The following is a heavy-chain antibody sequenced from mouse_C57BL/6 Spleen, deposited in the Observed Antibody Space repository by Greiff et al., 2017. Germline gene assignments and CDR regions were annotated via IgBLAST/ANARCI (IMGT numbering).Heavy chain of an antibody. J-gene: IGHJ3*01. CDR1: GFTFSSYA. Sequence: DVMLVESGGGLVKPGGSLKLSCAASGFTFSSYAMSWVRQTPEKRLEWVATISDGGSYTYYPDNVKGRFTISRDNAKNNLYLQMSHLKSEDTAMYYCAREGDGGFAYWGQGTLVTVS. D-gene: IGHD3-3*01. V-gene: IGHV5-4*01. CDR3: AREGDGGFAY. CDR2: ISDGGSYT.